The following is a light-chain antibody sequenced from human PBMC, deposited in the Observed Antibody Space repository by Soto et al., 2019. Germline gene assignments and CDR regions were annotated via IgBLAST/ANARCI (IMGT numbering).Light chain of an antibody. CDR1: QGLVHSNEGTF. J-gene: IGKJ2*01. Sequence: DVVMTQSPVSLPVTLGQPASISCRSNQGLVHSNEGTFLSWFQQRPGQSPRRLIHQVSNRDSGVPDRFTGSGSGTDFTLEISRVEAEDIGVYYCMQGTHWPYTFGPGTKLEI. CDR3: MQGTHWPYT. V-gene: IGKV2-30*02. CDR2: QVS.